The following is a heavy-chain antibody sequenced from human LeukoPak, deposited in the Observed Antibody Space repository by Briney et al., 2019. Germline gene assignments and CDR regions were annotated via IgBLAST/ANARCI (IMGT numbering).Heavy chain of an antibody. D-gene: IGHD3/OR15-3a*01. J-gene: IGHJ4*02. CDR1: GFIFSGYY. CDR3: GTHAVRTGSDD. Sequence: PGGSLRLSCATSGFIFSGYYMSCIRQAPGKGLEWVSYISGSGNDISYADSVKGRFTISRDNAKGSLYLQMNSLRAADTAVYYSGTHAVRTGSDDWGQGTLVTVSS. V-gene: IGHV3-11*01. CDR2: ISGSGNDI.